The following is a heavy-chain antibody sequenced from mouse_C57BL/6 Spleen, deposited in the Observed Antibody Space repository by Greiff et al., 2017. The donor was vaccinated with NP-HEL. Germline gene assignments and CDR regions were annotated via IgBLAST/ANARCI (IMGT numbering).Heavy chain of an antibody. D-gene: IGHD1-1*01. CDR1: GYAFSSYW. CDR3: ARGGTTGGFDY. CDR2: IYPGDGDT. Sequence: QVQLKESGAELVKPGASVKISCKASGYAFSSYWMNWVKQRPGKGLEWIGQIYPGDGDTNYNGKFKGKATLTADKSSSTAYMQLSSLTSEDSGVYFCARGGTTGGFDYWGQGTTLTVSS. J-gene: IGHJ2*01. V-gene: IGHV1-80*01.